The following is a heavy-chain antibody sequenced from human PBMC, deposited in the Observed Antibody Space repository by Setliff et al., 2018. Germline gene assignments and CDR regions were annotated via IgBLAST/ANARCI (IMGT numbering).Heavy chain of an antibody. J-gene: IGHJ5*01. D-gene: IGHD2-15*01. CDR1: GFTFSSYS. V-gene: IGHV3-21*01. CDR3: ARSPGWTPWFDS. CDR2: ISSSGSYI. Sequence: GGSLRLSCAASGFTFSSYSMNWVRQAPGKGLEWVSFISSSGSYIYYGDSVKGRFTISRDNAKNSLYLQMNSLRAEDTAVYYCARSPGWTPWFDSWGQGTLVTVSS.